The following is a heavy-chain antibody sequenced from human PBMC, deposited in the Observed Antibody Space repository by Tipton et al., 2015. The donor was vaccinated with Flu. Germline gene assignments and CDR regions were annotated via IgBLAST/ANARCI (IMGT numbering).Heavy chain of an antibody. CDR3: ARDGPPYSPTSGWFDP. CDR1: GFTFTNYW. CDR2: IDENASEK. J-gene: IGHJ5*02. Sequence: SLRLSCAAPGFTFTNYWMTWVRQAPGKGLEWVANIDENASEKNYVDSVRGRFTISRDNAKNWLYLQMNSLRADDTAVYFCARDGPPYSPTSGWFDPWGQGTLVTVSS. D-gene: IGHD1-26*01. V-gene: IGHV3-7*01.